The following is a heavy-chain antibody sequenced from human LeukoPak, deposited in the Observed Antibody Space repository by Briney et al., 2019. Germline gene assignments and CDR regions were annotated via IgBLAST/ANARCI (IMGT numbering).Heavy chain of an antibody. CDR2: ISSGGGNT. CDR1: GFTVSSKY. CDR3: AKDQGVLMVYAMAHPTDY. Sequence: GGSLRLSCAASGFTVSSKYMGWARQAPGKGLEWVSSISSGGGNTYYADSVKGRFTISRDNSKNTLYLQMNSLRAEDTAVYYCAKDQGVLMVYAMAHPTDYWGQGTLVTVSS. V-gene: IGHV3-23*01. D-gene: IGHD2-8*01. J-gene: IGHJ4*02.